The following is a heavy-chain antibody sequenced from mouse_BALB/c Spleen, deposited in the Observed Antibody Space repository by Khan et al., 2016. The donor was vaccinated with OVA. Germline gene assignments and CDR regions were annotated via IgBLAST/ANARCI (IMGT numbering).Heavy chain of an antibody. D-gene: IGHD2-4*01. J-gene: IGHJ4*01. CDR1: GYTFTAYD. CDR2: IYPGDGST. V-gene: IGHV1S56*01. Sequence: QMQLQQSGPELVKPGASVKISCKASGYTFTAYDINWVRQRPGQGLEWIGWIYPGDGSTEYNENFKGKATLTADESSNTAYMQLSSLTAEKSAVYFCAREGLRVFALDYWGQGTSVSVSS. CDR3: AREGLRVFALDY.